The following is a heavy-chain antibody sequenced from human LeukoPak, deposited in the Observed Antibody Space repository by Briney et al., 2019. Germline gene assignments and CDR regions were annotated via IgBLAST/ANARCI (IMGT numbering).Heavy chain of an antibody. J-gene: IGHJ4*02. CDR1: GYTFSTYV. D-gene: IGHD3-3*01. CDR2: INPNSGGT. CDR3: ARRYYDFWSGYLFDY. Sequence: GASVKVSCKASGYTFSTYVMSWVRQAPGQGLEWMGWINPNSGGTNYAQKFQGRVTMTRDTSISTAYMELSRLRSDDTAVYYCARRYYDFWSGYLFDYWGQGTLVTVSS. V-gene: IGHV1-2*02.